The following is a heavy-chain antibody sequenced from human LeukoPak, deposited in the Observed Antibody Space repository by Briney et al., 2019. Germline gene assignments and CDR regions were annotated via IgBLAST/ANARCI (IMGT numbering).Heavy chain of an antibody. Sequence: GGSLRLSCAASGFTVSSNYMSWVRQAPGKGLEWVSVIYSGGGTYYADSVKGRFTISRDNSKNTLYLQMNSLRAEDTAVYYCARGGDYSNYYFDYGGQGTLVTVSS. V-gene: IGHV3-53*01. J-gene: IGHJ4*02. CDR2: IYSGGGT. D-gene: IGHD4-11*01. CDR3: ARGGDYSNYYFDY. CDR1: GFTVSSNY.